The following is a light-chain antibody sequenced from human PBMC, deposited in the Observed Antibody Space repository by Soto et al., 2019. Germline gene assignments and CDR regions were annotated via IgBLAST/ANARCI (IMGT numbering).Light chain of an antibody. V-gene: IGLV2-8*01. CDR3: SSYAGSNNVL. CDR1: SSDVGGNNY. J-gene: IGLJ3*02. CDR2: EVT. Sequence: QSVLTQPPSASGSPGQSVAISCTGTSSDVGGNNYVSWYQQHPGKAPKLMVYEVTKRPSGVPDRFSGSKSGNTASLTVSGLQAEDEADYYCSSYAGSNNVLFGGGTQLTVL.